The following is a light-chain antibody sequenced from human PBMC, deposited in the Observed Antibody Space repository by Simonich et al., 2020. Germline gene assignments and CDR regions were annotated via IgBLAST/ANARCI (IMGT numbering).Light chain of an antibody. CDR3: MQSIQLPRT. V-gene: IGKV4-1*01. Sequence: DIVMTQSPDSLAVSLGERATINCKSSQSVLYSSNNKNYLAWYQQKPGQPPKLLIYWASTRESGVPDRLRGSGAGTDFTLKISRVEAEDVGVYYCMQSIQLPRTFGQGTKVEIK. CDR1: QSVLYSSNNKNY. CDR2: WAS. J-gene: IGKJ1*01.